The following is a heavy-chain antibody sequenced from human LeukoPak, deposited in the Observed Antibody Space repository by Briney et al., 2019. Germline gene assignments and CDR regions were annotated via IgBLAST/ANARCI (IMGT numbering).Heavy chain of an antibody. CDR3: ARLEGLIYFDY. Sequence: PSETLSLTCTVSGGSISSYYWSWIRQPPGKGLEWIGYIYYSGSTNYNPSLKSRVTISVDTSKNQFSLKLSSVIAADTAVYYCARLEGLIYFDYWGQGTLVTVSS. CDR1: GGSISSYY. V-gene: IGHV4-59*08. D-gene: IGHD3-16*01. CDR2: IYYSGST. J-gene: IGHJ4*02.